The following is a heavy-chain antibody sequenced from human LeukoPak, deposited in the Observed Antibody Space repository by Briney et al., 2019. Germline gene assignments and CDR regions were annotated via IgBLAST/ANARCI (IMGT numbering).Heavy chain of an antibody. J-gene: IGHJ5*02. CDR1: GGSISSGSYY. V-gene: IGHV4-61*02. CDR3: TRDSGVDWYEP. D-gene: IGHD5-12*01. CDR2: IYTSGRT. Sequence: SQTLSLTCTVSGGSISSGSYYWRWIRQPGGKGLVWIGCIYTSGRTSYHPSLKSRDTISVETSNNQFTLKLSSVAAADSAMGYCTRDSGVDWYEPGGQGTVVTVSS.